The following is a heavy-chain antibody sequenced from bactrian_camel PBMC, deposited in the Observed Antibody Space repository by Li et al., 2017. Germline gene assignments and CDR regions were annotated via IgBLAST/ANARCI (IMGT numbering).Heavy chain of an antibody. V-gene: IGHV3-2*01. J-gene: IGHJ4*01. CDR1: GFTFSDYY. Sequence: VQLVESGGGLVQPGGSLRLSCVASGFTFSDYYMSWVRQAPGKGLEWVSSSPGSSTYYADSVKGRFTISRGNTMNTAYLQMDSLKSDDTAQYYCVALAWGFNYWGQGTQVTVS. CDR2: SPGSST. CDR3: VALAWGFNY. D-gene: IGHD1*01.